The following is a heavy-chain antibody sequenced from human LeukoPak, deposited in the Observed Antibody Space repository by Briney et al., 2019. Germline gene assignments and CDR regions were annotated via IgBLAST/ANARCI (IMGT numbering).Heavy chain of an antibody. CDR2: INPNSGGT. J-gene: IGHJ4*02. Sequence: ASVKVSCKXSGYTFTGYYMHWVQQAPGQGLEWMGRINPNSGGTNYAQKFQGGVTMTRDTSISTAYMELSRLRSDDTAVYYCATVGATTTLDYWGQGTLVTVSS. CDR3: ATVGATTTLDY. V-gene: IGHV1-2*06. D-gene: IGHD1-26*01. CDR1: GYTFTGYY.